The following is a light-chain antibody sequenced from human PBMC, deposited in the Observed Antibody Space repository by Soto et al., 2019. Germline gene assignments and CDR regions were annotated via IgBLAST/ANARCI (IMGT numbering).Light chain of an antibody. J-gene: IGLJ3*02. V-gene: IGLV2-14*02. CDR2: EGS. Sequence: QSALTQPASVSGSPGQSITISCTGTSSDVGSYNLVSWYQHHPGNTPKLMIYEGSRRPSGVSDRFSGSKSGTSASLAISGLRSEDEADYYCAAWDDTLSGRVFGGGTKLTVL. CDR1: SSDVGSYNL. CDR3: AAWDDTLSGRV.